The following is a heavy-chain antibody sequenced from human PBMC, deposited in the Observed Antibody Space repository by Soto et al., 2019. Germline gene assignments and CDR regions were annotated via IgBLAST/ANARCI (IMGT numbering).Heavy chain of an antibody. D-gene: IGHD3-22*01. CDR2: ISSSGPTV. CDR3: VRTYYDIGGYYPDAFDV. CDR1: GFTFSGYY. J-gene: IGHJ3*01. Sequence: QVQLVESGGGLVKPRGSLRLSCAASGFTFSGYYRNWIRQAPGKGLEWVSSISSSGPTVYYANSVKGRFTISRDNAKNTXYLQANSLRAVDMDVYYVVRTYYDIGGYYPDAFDVWGQGTKVTVSS. V-gene: IGHV3-11*01.